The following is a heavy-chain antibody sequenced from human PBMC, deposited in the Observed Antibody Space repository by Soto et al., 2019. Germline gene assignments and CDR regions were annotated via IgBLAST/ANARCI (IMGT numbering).Heavy chain of an antibody. D-gene: IGHD3-16*01. CDR2: IIPVFDKA. J-gene: IGHJ3*01. Sequence: QVQLVQSGADVKKPGSSVKGSCKTSGGSFGSSAISWVRQAPAQGLEWMGEIIPVFDKANYAQNFQGRLTITADELTGTVFMELSSLRSEDTAVYFCARLRRDWGDAFDLWGLGTFVTVSS. CDR3: ARLRRDWGDAFDL. V-gene: IGHV1-69*01. CDR1: GGSFGSSA.